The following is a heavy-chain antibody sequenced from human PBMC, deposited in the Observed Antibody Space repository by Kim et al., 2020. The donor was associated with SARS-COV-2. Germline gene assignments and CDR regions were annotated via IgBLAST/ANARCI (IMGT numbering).Heavy chain of an antibody. V-gene: IGHV4-39*01. D-gene: IGHD3-22*01. CDR1: GGSISSSSYY. CDR2: IYYSGST. J-gene: IGHJ5*02. CDR3: ARHSAVYGFYYDSSGYKRYNWFDP. Sequence: SETLSLTCTVSGGSISSSSYYWGWIRQPPGKGLEWIGSIYYSGSTYYNPSLKSRVTISVDTYKNQFSLKLSSVTAADTAVYYCARHSAVYGFYYDSSGYKRYNWFDPWGQGTLVTVSS.